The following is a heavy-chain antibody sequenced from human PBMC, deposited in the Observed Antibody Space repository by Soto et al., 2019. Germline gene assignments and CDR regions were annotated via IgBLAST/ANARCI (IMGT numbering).Heavy chain of an antibody. D-gene: IGHD2-2*01. V-gene: IGHV3-23*01. CDR2: ITDSGYTA. CDR3: AKVSVVYTFDY. J-gene: IGHJ4*02. CDR1: GFSFGTFV. Sequence: GGSLRLSCAASGFSFGTFVMTWFRQAPGGGLEWVASITDSGYTASYAETVEGRFTVSRDNSKNKLHLQMNDLRAEDTATYYCAKVSVVYTFDYWGQGTLVTVSS.